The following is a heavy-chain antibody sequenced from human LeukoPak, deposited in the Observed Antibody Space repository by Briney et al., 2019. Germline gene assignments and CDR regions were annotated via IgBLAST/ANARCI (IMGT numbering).Heavy chain of an antibody. V-gene: IGHV3-23*01. CDR1: GFTFSSYA. CDR2: ISGSGGST. J-gene: IGHJ4*02. Sequence: GGSLRLSCAASGFTFSSYAMSWVRQARGKGLEWVSAISGSGGSTYYADSVKGRFTISRDNSKNPLYLQMTSLRAEDTAVYYCANPLGVVVTAPPVWWGQGTLVTVSS. CDR3: ANPLGVVVTAPPVW. D-gene: IGHD2-21*02.